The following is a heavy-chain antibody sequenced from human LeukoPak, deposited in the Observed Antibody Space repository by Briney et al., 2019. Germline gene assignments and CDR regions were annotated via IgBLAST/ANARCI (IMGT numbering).Heavy chain of an antibody. Sequence: GGSLRLSCAASGFTFSSYWMSWVRQTPGKGLEWVAVISYDGSNKYYADSVKGRFTISRDNSKNTLYLQMNSLRAEDTAVYYCARDHRVVRDAFDIWGQGTMVTVSS. J-gene: IGHJ3*02. CDR3: ARDHRVVRDAFDI. CDR1: GFTFSSYW. CDR2: ISYDGSNK. V-gene: IGHV3-30-3*01. D-gene: IGHD2-15*01.